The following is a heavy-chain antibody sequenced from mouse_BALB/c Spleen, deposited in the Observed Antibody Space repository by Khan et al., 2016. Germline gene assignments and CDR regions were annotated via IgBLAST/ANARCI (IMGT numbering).Heavy chain of an antibody. D-gene: IGHD1-2*01. CDR3: ASSPTATRYFDV. J-gene: IGHJ1*01. V-gene: IGHV3-2*02. Sequence: EVQLQESGPGLVKPSQSLSLTCTVTGYSITSDYAWNWIRQFPGNKLEWMGNINYSGSTRYNPSLKSRISITRDTSKNQFFLQLNSVTTEDTATYYCASSPTATRYFDVWGAGTTVTVSS. CDR1: GYSITSDYA. CDR2: INYSGST.